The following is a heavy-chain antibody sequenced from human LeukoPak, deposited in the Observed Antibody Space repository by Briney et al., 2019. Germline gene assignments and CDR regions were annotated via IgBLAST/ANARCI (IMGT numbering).Heavy chain of an antibody. J-gene: IGHJ4*02. CDR2: IYYSGST. CDR3: ARRFWSYYFEY. CDR1: GGSISSSNYY. V-gene: IGHV4-39*01. Sequence: SETLSLTCTVSGGSISSSNYYWGWIRQPQGKGLEWIGTIYYSGSTYYNPSLKSRVTISVDTSKNQFSLKLSSVTAADTAVYYCARRFWSYYFEYWGQGTLVTVSS. D-gene: IGHD2-8*02.